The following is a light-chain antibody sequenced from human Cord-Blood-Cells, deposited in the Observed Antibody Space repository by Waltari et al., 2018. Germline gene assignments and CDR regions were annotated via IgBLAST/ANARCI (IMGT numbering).Light chain of an antibody. CDR3: GTWDSSLSAGV. J-gene: IGLJ3*02. Sequence: QPPSVSAAPGQKVTISCSGSSSNIGNNYVSWYQQLPGTAPKLLIYDNNKRPSGIPDRFSGSKSGTSATLGITGLQTGDEADYYCGTWDSSLSAGVFGGGTKLTVL. CDR2: DNN. V-gene: IGLV1-51*01. CDR1: SSNIGNNY.